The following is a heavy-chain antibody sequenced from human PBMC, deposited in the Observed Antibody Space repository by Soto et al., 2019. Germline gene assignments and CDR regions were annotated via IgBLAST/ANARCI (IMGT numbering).Heavy chain of an antibody. CDR3: AGIAAAYLNFDY. D-gene: IGHD6-13*01. J-gene: IGHJ4*02. CDR1: GFTFNSYG. V-gene: IGHV3-30*03. Sequence: QVQLVESGGGVVQPGRSLRLSCAASGFTFNSYGMHWVRQAPGKGLEWVAVISYDGSNKYYADSVKGRFTISRDNSKNTLYLQMNSLRAEDTAVYYCAGIAAAYLNFDYWGQGTLVTVSS. CDR2: ISYDGSNK.